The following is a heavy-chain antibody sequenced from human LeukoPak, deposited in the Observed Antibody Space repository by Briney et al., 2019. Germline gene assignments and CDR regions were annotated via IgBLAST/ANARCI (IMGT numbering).Heavy chain of an antibody. CDR1: GFTFSKYW. CDR2: IKEDGSQI. J-gene: IGHJ4*02. V-gene: IGHV3-7*01. D-gene: IGHD3-22*01. CDR3: AGSSGWLFDY. Sequence: GGSLRLSCAGTGFTFSKYWMNWVRQAPGKGLVWVANIKEDGSQIYYADSVKGRFTISRDNPKNSVSLQMNSLRAEDTAVYYCAGSSGWLFDYWGQGTLVAVSS.